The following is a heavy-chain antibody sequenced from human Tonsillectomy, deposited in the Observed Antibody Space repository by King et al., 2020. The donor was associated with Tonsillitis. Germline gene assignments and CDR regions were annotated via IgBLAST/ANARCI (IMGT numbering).Heavy chain of an antibody. CDR1: GGSFSGYY. CDR3: ARSRKLRYFDWLSNWFDP. Sequence: QVQLQQWGAGLLKPSETLSLTCAVYGGSFSGYYWSWIRQPPGKGLEWIGEINHSGSTNYNPSLKSRVTISVDTSKNQFSLKLSSVTAADTAVYYCARSRKLRYFDWLSNWFDPWGQGTLVTVSS. V-gene: IGHV4-34*01. D-gene: IGHD3-9*01. CDR2: INHSGST. J-gene: IGHJ5*02.